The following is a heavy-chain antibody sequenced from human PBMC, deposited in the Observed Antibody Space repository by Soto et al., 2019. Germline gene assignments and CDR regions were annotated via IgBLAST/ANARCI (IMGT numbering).Heavy chain of an antibody. J-gene: IGHJ6*02. V-gene: IGHV1-69*01. D-gene: IGHD3-10*01. CDR1: GGSFNNYA. CDR2: IIPNFDTP. Sequence: QVHLVQSGAEVKKPGSSVKVCCKTSGGSFNNYAVSWVRQAPGQGLEWMGGIIPNFDTPNYAQKFQDRVTIIADESTSTVYMELRSLRSNDTAVYYCAVAMVREILIFESSGMHVWGQGTTVIVSS. CDR3: AVAMVREILIFESSGMHV.